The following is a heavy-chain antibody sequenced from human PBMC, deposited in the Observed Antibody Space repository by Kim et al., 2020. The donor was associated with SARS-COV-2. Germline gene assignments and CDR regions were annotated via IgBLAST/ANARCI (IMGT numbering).Heavy chain of an antibody. D-gene: IGHD5-18*01. Sequence: GGSLRLSCAASGFTFDDYAMHWVRQAPGKGLEWVSGISWNSGSIGYADSVKGRFTISRDNAKNSLYLQMNSLRAEDTALYYCAKDKVIQLWSSYYFDYWGQGTLVTVSS. CDR3: AKDKVIQLWSSYYFDY. CDR2: ISWNSGSI. CDR1: GFTFDDYA. J-gene: IGHJ4*02. V-gene: IGHV3-9*01.